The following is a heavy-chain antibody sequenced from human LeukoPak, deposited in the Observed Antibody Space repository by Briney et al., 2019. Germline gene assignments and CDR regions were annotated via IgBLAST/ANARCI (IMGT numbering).Heavy chain of an antibody. CDR3: ARDRAVTEPFDY. V-gene: IGHV3-21*01. CDR1: GFTFSSYS. Sequence: GGSLRLSCAASGFTFSSYSMNRVRQAPGKGLEWVSSISSSSSYIYYADSVKGRFTISRDNAKNSLYLQMNSLRAEDTAVYYCARDRAVTEPFDYWGQGTLVTVSS. CDR2: ISSSSSYI. J-gene: IGHJ4*02. D-gene: IGHD1-14*01.